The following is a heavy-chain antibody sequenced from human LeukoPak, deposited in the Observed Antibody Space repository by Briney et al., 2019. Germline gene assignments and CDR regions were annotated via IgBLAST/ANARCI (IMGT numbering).Heavy chain of an antibody. D-gene: IGHD3-10*01. CDR2: IEQHGNEK. CDR3: AGGDYYGSGSARRHWFDP. J-gene: IGHJ5*02. CDR1: GFTFSSYC. V-gene: IGHV3-7*04. Sequence: GGSLRLSCSASGFTFSSYCMNWVRQAPGKGLEWVANIEQHGNEKYYMDSVKGRFTISRDNAKNSLYMEMNSLRAEDTAVYYCAGGDYYGSGSARRHWFDPLGQGTLVTVSS.